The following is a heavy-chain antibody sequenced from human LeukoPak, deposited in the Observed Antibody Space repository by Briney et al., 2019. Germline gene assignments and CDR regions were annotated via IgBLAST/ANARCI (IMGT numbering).Heavy chain of an antibody. CDR2: IRYDGSNK. V-gene: IGHV3-30*02. CDR3: AKGSPMTTVTTFDY. D-gene: IGHD4-17*01. J-gene: IGHJ4*02. CDR1: GFTFSSYG. Sequence: GGSLRLSCAASGFTFSSYGMHWVRQAPGKGLEWVAFIRYDGSNKYYADSVKGRFTISRDNSKNTLYLQMNSLRAEDTAVYYCAKGSPMTTVTTFDYWGQGTLVTVSS.